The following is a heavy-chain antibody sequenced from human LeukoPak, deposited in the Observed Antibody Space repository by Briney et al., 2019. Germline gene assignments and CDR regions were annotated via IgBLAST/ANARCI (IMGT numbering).Heavy chain of an antibody. CDR1: SDSISSSRFY. Sequence: SETLSLTCTVSSDSISSSRFYGGWIRQPPGRGLEWIATISYSGSTYYNPSLRSRVTMSIDTSKNQFSLKLSSVTAADTAVYYCASLLSGFISSWCPDYYYGVDVWGQGTLVTVSS. J-gene: IGHJ6*02. CDR2: ISYSGST. D-gene: IGHD6-13*01. CDR3: ASLLSGFISSWCPDYYYGVDV. V-gene: IGHV4-39*01.